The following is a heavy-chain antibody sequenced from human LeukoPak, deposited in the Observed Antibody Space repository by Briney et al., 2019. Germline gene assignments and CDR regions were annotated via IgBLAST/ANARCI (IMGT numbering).Heavy chain of an antibody. Sequence: GGSLRLSCAASGFTFSSYAMSWVRQAPGKGLEWVSAISGSGGSTYYADSVKGRFTISRDNSKNTLYLQMNSLRAEDTAVYYCAKPAVRSGSLTGYYDDCWGQGTLVTVSS. CDR2: ISGSGGST. J-gene: IGHJ4*02. CDR1: GFTFSSYA. D-gene: IGHD3-9*01. V-gene: IGHV3-23*01. CDR3: AKPAVRSGSLTGYYDDC.